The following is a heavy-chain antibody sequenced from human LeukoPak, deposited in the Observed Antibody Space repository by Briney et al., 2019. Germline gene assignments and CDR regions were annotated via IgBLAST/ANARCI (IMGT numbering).Heavy chain of an antibody. CDR2: IYYSGST. D-gene: IGHD3-22*01. Sequence: PSETLSLTCTVSGGSISSYYWGWIRQPPGKGLEWIGYIYYSGSTNYNPSLKSRVTISVDTSKNQFSLKLSSVTAADTAVYYCARQTVVIEPFDYWGQGTLVTVSS. CDR1: GGSISSYY. CDR3: ARQTVVIEPFDY. V-gene: IGHV4-59*01. J-gene: IGHJ4*02.